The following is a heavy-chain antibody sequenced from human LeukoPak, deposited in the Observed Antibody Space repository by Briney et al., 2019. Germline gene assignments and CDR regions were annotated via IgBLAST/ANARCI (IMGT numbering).Heavy chain of an antibody. V-gene: IGHV3-15*01. D-gene: IGHD6-13*01. J-gene: IGHJ4*02. CDR1: GFTFSNAW. CDR3: TTLAAAGQSDY. CDR2: IKSKTDGGTT. Sequence: GGSLRLSCAASGFTFSNAWMTWVRQAPGKGLEWVDRIKSKTDGGTTDYAGPVKGRFTMSRDDSKNTLYLQMNSLKTEDTAVYYCTTLAAAGQSDYWGRGTLVTVSS.